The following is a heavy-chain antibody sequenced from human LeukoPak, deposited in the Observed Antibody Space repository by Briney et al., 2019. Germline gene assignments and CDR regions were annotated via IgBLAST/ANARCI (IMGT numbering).Heavy chain of an antibody. V-gene: IGHV4-31*11. CDR2: IYYSGST. Sequence: SQTLPLTCAVSGGSISSGGYYWSWIRQHPGKGLEWIGYIYYSGSTYYNPSLKSRVTISVDTSKNQFSLKLSSVTAADTAVYYCARGFVVPAAPNRGDYFDYWGQGTLVTVSS. CDR3: ARGFVVPAAPNRGDYFDY. CDR1: GGSISSGGYY. D-gene: IGHD2-2*01. J-gene: IGHJ4*02.